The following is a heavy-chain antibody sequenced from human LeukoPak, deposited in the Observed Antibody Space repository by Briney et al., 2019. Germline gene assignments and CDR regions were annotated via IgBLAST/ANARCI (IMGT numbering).Heavy chain of an antibody. J-gene: IGHJ4*02. CDR2: INHSGST. V-gene: IGHV4-39*07. D-gene: IGHD5-24*01. CDR3: ARGLRWLHHFDY. CDR1: GGSISSSSYY. Sequence: PSETLSLTCTVSGGSISSSSYYWGWIRQPPGKGLEWIGEINHSGSTNYNPSLKSRVTISVDTSKNQFSLKLSSVTAADTAVYYCARGLRWLHHFDYWGQGTLVTVSS.